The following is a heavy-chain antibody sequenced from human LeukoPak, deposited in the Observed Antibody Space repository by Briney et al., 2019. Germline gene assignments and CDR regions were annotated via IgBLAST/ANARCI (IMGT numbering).Heavy chain of an antibody. CDR1: GFTFSSYA. D-gene: IGHD1-26*01. J-gene: IGHJ4*02. CDR3: ARSGYSGRYPAYFDY. V-gene: IGHV3-30-3*01. Sequence: GGSLRLSCAASGFTFSSYAMHWVRQAPGKGLEWVALISYDGSSEYYADSVRGRFTISRDNSKNTLYLQMNSLRAEDTAVYYCARSGYSGRYPAYFDYWGQGTLATVSS. CDR2: ISYDGSSE.